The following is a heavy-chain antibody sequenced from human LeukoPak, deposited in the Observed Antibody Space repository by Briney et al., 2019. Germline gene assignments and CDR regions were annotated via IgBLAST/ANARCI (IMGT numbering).Heavy chain of an antibody. CDR2: ISSSSTI. V-gene: IGHV3-48*02. J-gene: IGHJ3*02. Sequence: GGPLRLSCAASGFIFSNYNMNWVRQAPGKGLEWVSYISSSSTIYNADSVRGRFTISRDNAKNSLYLQMNSLRDEDTAVYYCARDRVTGSFDIWGHGTMVTVSS. CDR3: ARDRVTGSFDI. CDR1: GFIFSNYN. D-gene: IGHD3-10*01.